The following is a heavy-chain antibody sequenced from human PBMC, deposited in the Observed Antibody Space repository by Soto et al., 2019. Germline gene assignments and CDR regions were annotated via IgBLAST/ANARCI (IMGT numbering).Heavy chain of an antibody. CDR1: GFTFSTSA. CDR2: ISKGGNKK. CDR3: AREEFEAGRGHFGY. Sequence: QVQVVESGGGVVQPGGSLRLSRAASGFTFSTSAMHWVRQAPGKGLEWMAMISKGGNKKYYADSVKGRFTISSDISESTLYLQMNSLRTEDTAVYYCAREEFEAGRGHFGYWGQGTLVSVSS. J-gene: IGHJ4*02. V-gene: IGHV3-30-3*01. D-gene: IGHD6-13*01.